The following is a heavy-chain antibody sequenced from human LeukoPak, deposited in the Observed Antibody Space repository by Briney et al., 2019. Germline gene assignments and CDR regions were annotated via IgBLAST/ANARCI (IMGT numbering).Heavy chain of an antibody. CDR1: GFTVSSNY. D-gene: IGHD2-2*01. Sequence: GGSLRLSCAASGFTVSSNYMSWVRQAPGKGLEWVSVIYSGGSTYYADSVKGRFTISRDNSKNTLYLQMNSLRAEDTAVYYCAREDVVVPAAQTYWGQGTLVTVSS. CDR2: IYSGGST. J-gene: IGHJ4*02. CDR3: AREDVVVPAAQTY. V-gene: IGHV3-66*01.